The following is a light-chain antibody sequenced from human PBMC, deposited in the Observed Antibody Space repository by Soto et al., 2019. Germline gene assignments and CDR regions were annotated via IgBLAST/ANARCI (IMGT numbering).Light chain of an antibody. CDR3: QQYGSSPFT. Sequence: EIVLTQSPDTLSLSPGERATLSCRASQSVSSSYLAWYQQKPGQAPRLLIYSASTRATGIPDRFSGSGSGTDFTLTISRLEPEDFAVYYCQQYGSSPFTFGPGTKVDIK. CDR1: QSVSSSY. J-gene: IGKJ3*01. CDR2: SAS. V-gene: IGKV3-20*01.